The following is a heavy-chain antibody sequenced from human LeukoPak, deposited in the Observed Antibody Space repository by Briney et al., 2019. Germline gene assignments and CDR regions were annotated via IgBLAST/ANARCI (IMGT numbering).Heavy chain of an antibody. D-gene: IGHD6-19*01. CDR2: IYHSGST. Sequence: PSETLSLTCAVSGDSLSSGDYSWSWIRQPPGKGLEWIGYIYHSGSTCYNPSLKSRVTISVDGSTNQFSLRLSSVTAADTAVYYCARAVTGVAYYFDYWGQGTLVTVSS. CDR3: ARAVTGVAYYFDY. CDR1: GDSLSSGDYS. J-gene: IGHJ4*02. V-gene: IGHV4-30-2*01.